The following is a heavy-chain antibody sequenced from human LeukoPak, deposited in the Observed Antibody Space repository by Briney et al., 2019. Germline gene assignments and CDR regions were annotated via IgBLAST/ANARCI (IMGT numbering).Heavy chain of an antibody. CDR3: ARERLDYDFWSGYPGLADY. CDR2: IIPIFGTA. CDR1: GGTFNSYA. J-gene: IGHJ4*02. D-gene: IGHD3-3*01. V-gene: IGHV1-69*13. Sequence: SVNVSCKASGGTFNSYAISWVRQAPGQGLEWMGGIIPIFGTANYAQKFQGRVTITADESTSTAYMELSSLRSEDTAVYYCARERLDYDFWSGYPGLADYWGQGTLVTVSS.